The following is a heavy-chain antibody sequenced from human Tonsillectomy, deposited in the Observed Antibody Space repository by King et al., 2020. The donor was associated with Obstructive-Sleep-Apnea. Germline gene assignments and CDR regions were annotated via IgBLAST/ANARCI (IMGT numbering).Heavy chain of an antibody. D-gene: IGHD3-16*01. Sequence: VQLVESWGGLVQPGGSLRLSCAASGSTFRSDSMNWVRQAPGKGLEWVSYIISSTSTIYYADSVKGRCTISRDNAKNSLYLQMNSLRAADTAVYYCATGGPDAFDFWGRGTMVTVSS. CDR2: IISSTSTI. V-gene: IGHV3-48*04. CDR1: GSTFRSDS. CDR3: ATGGPDAFDF. J-gene: IGHJ3*01.